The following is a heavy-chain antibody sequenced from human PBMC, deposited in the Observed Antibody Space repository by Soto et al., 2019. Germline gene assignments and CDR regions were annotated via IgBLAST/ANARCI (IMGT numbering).Heavy chain of an antibody. CDR2: IWYDGGNI. CDR1: GFTFSAYG. J-gene: IGHJ6*02. D-gene: IGHD7-27*01. Sequence: QVELAASGGGGVQPGRSLTLSCAASGFTFSAYGMHWVRQAPGRGLQWVAFIWYDGGNIHYADSVKGRFSISRDNSKNILYLQMNSLTTEDSGLYYCARDRGWSNGEVGMDVWGRGTMVTVSS. V-gene: IGHV3-33*01. CDR3: ARDRGWSNGEVGMDV.